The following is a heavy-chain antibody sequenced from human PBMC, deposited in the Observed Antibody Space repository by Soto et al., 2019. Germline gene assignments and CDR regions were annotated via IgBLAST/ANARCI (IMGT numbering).Heavy chain of an antibody. J-gene: IGHJ4*02. D-gene: IGHD4-17*01. Sequence: EVQLLESGGGLVQPGGSLRLSCAASGFTFSNSAMYWVRLAPGKGLEWVSTIVTSGGTYYAGSVKGRFTNSRDKYQRTLYLQMNSLGAEDTAVYFCASTFPLRYGDRSAFQYWGQGTLVALSS. CDR2: IVTSGGT. CDR3: ASTFPLRYGDRSAFQY. V-gene: IGHV3-23*01. CDR1: GFTFSNSA.